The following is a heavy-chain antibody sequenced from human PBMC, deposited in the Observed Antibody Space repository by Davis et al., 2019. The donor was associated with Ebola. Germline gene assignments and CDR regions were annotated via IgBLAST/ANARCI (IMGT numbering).Heavy chain of an antibody. CDR1: GYTFTNYA. Sequence: ASVKVSCKTSGYTFTNYAIHWVRQAPGQRLEWMGWINAGNGDTKYSQKFQGRVTFTRDTSTSTAYMELRSLRSDDTARYYCARDVRGITGPSEYWGQGTLVTVSS. CDR3: ARDVRGITGPSEY. J-gene: IGHJ4*02. V-gene: IGHV1-3*01. D-gene: IGHD1-1*01. CDR2: INAGNGDT.